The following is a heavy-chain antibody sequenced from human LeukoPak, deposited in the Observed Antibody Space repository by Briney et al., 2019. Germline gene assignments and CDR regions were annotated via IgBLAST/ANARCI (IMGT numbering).Heavy chain of an antibody. J-gene: IGHJ4*02. Sequence: GGSLRLSCAASGFTFRTYSINWVRQAPGKGLEWVTVVSADGRTQLYSDSVKGRFTISRDNSLNTLHLQMNSLRTEDTAVYYCAREFGHNRWYFDYWGQGALVTVSS. CDR3: AREFGHNRWYFDY. CDR2: VSADGRTQ. D-gene: IGHD4-23*01. CDR1: GFTFRTYS. V-gene: IGHV3-30*03.